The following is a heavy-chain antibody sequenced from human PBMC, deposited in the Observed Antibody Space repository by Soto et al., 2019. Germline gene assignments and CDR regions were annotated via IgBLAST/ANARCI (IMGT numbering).Heavy chain of an antibody. V-gene: IGHV4-61*01. Sequence: QVRLQESGPGLVKPSETLSLTCSVSGGSVSSGSYYWTWIRQPPGKRLDWIGNIYHSGSTNYNPSLKSRVKIYIDTSKNQFSLKLSSVTAADTAVYYCARGPHADYADYWGQGTLVTVSS. CDR1: GGSVSSGSYY. CDR2: IYHSGST. J-gene: IGHJ4*02. D-gene: IGHD4-17*01. CDR3: ARGPHADYADY.